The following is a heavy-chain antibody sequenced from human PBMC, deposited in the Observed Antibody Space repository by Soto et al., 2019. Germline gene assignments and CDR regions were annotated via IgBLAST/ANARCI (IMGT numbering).Heavy chain of an antibody. Sequence: WASVKVSCKASGYTFTGYSMHWVRQAPGQGLEWMGWINPNSGGTNYAKKFQSRVTMTRNTSISIAYMEMSRLRSDDTAVYYCARARSGGYSYGPYCYNWGHGSLGTNAS. CDR3: ARARSGGYSYGPYCYN. CDR1: GYTFTGYS. CDR2: INPNSGGT. J-gene: IGHJ4*01. D-gene: IGHD5-18*01. V-gene: IGHV1-2*02.